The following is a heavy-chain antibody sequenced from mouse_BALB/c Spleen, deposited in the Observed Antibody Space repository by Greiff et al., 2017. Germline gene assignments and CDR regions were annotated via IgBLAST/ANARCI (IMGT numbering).Heavy chain of an antibody. CDR2: IYPGDGDT. V-gene: IGHV1-82*01. CDR3: ARYDYDAMDY. J-gene: IGHJ4*01. Sequence: VQLQQSGPELVKPGASVKISCKASGYAFSSSWMNWVKQRPGQGLEWIGRIYPGDGDTNYNGKFKGKATLTADKSSSTAYMQLSSLTSVDSAVYFCARYDYDAMDYWGQGTSVTVSS. CDR1: GYAFSSSW.